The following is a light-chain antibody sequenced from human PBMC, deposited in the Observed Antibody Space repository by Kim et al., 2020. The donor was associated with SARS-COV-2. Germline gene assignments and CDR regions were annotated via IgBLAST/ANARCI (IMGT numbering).Light chain of an antibody. Sequence: SPGEGSTRTCRASPSISGNYVAWCQQKPCQAPRLLFYGASSRATGIQYRCSGCGSGTDFNLTITRLEPEDFSVYYCQQYSSSPATFGQGTKVDIK. CDR2: GAS. CDR1: PSISGNY. V-gene: IGKV3-20*01. CDR3: QQYSSSPAT. J-gene: IGKJ1*01.